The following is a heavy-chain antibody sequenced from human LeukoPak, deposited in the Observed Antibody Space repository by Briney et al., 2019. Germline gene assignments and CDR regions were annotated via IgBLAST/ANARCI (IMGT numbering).Heavy chain of an antibody. CDR3: ARTDSSGNFYFDY. CDR1: GYTFTGYY. CDR2: INPNSGGT. Sequence: ASVKDTSRTSGYTFTGYYMHGVRQAPGQGLEWMGWINPNSGGTNYAQKFQGRVTMTRDTSISTVYMDLSRLRSDDTAVYYCARTDSSGNFYFDYWGQGTLVTVSS. D-gene: IGHD3-22*01. J-gene: IGHJ4*02. V-gene: IGHV1-2*02.